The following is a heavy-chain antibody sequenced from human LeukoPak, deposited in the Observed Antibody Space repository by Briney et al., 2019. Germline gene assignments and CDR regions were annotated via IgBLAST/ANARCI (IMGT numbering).Heavy chain of an antibody. CDR3: ASLNYYDSRDAFDI. J-gene: IGHJ3*02. V-gene: IGHV1-2*02. Sequence: ASVKVSCKASGYTFTGYYMHWVRQAPGQGLEWMGWINPNSGGTNYAQKFHGRVTMTRDTSISTAYMELSRLRSDDTAVYYCASLNYYDSRDAFDIWGQGTMVTVSS. CDR1: GYTFTGYY. CDR2: INPNSGGT. D-gene: IGHD3-22*01.